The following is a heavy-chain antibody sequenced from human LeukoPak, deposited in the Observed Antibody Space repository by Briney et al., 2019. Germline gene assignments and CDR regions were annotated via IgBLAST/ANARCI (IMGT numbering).Heavy chain of an antibody. J-gene: IGHJ6*02. Sequence: GGSLRLSCAASGFTFSSYSMNWVRQAPGKGLEWVSSISSSSSYIYYADSVKGRFTISRDNAKNSLYLQMNSLRAEDTAVYYCARDYDFWSGGYGMDVWGQGTTVTVS. CDR1: GFTFSSYS. CDR3: ARDYDFWSGGYGMDV. V-gene: IGHV3-21*01. CDR2: ISSSSSYI. D-gene: IGHD3-3*01.